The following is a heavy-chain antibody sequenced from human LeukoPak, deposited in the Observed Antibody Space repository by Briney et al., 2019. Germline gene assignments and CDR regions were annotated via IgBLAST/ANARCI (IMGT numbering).Heavy chain of an antibody. J-gene: IGHJ5*02. CDR1: GFTFSDYY. V-gene: IGHV3-11*01. CDR3: ARAPRFRLVGVPKGPFDP. D-gene: IGHD3-10*01. CDR2: ISSSGSTI. Sequence: GGSLRLSCAASGFTFSDYYMTWIRQAPGKGLEWVSYISSSGSTIYYADSVKGRFTISRDNAKNSLYLQMNSLRAEDTAVYYCARAPRFRLVGVPKGPFDPWGQGTLDTVSS.